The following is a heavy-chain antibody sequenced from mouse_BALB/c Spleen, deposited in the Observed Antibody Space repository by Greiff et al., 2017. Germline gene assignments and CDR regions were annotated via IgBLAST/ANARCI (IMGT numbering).Heavy chain of an antibody. Sequence: EVKLVESGGGLVKPGGSLKLSCAASGFTFSDYYMYWVRQTPEKRLEWVATISDGGSYTYYPDSVKGRFTISRDNAKNNLYLQMSSLKSEDTAMYYCAREGRYYGSSYGALYAMDYWGQGTSVTVSS. J-gene: IGHJ4*01. V-gene: IGHV5-4*02. CDR3: AREGRYYGSSYGALYAMDY. CDR1: GFTFSDYY. CDR2: ISDGGSYT. D-gene: IGHD1-1*01.